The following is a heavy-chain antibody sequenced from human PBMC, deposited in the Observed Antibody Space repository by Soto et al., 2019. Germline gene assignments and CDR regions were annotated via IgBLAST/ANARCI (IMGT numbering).Heavy chain of an antibody. Sequence: EVQLVGSGGGLVQPGGSLRLSCAASGFSVSSSYLYWVRQAPGKGLEWVSSIYLSGSTYYTDSVKGRFSISRDNSKNTLYLQMNSLGAEDTAIYYCVRGKVGTNPNWLDPWGQGSLVTVSS. CDR2: IYLSGST. J-gene: IGHJ5*02. CDR1: GFSVSSSY. CDR3: VRGKVGTNPNWLDP. D-gene: IGHD2-21*02. V-gene: IGHV3-66*01.